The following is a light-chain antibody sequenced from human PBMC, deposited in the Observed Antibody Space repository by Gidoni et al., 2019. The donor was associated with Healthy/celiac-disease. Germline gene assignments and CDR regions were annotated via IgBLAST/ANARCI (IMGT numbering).Light chain of an antibody. CDR2: DAS. J-gene: IGKJ4*01. CDR3: QQRSNWLT. CDR1: QSVSSY. V-gene: IGKV3-11*01. Sequence: ELVLTQSPATLSLSPGERATLSCRASQSVSSYLAWYQQKPGQAPRLLIYDASNRATGIPARVSGSVSGTDFTLTISSLEPEEFAVYYGQQRSNWLTFGGGTKVEIK.